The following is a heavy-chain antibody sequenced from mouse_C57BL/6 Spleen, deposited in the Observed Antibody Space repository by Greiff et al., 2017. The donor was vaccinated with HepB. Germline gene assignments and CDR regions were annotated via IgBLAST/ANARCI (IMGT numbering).Heavy chain of an antibody. CDR1: GFTFSSYA. CDR2: ISDGGSYT. V-gene: IGHV5-4*01. CDR3: ARDLPFAY. J-gene: IGHJ3*01. D-gene: IGHD2-1*01. Sequence: EVQRVESGGGLVKPGGSLKLSCAASGFTFSSYAMSWVRQTPERRLEWVATISDGGSYTYYPDNVKGRFTISRDNAKTNLYLQMSHLKSEDTAMYYCARDLPFAYWGQGTLVTVSA.